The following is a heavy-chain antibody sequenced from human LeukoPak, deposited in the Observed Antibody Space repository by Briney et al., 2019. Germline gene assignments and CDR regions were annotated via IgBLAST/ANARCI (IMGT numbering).Heavy chain of an antibody. D-gene: IGHD4-17*01. J-gene: IGHJ6*03. CDR1: GGSFSGYY. CDR3: ARGPLGYGDSHYYYYYYMDV. V-gene: IGHV4-34*01. CDR2: FNHSGST. Sequence: SETLSLTCAVYGGSFSGYYWSWIRQPPGKGLEWIGEFNHSGSTNYNPSLKSRVTISVDTSKNQFSLKLSSVTAADTAVYYCARGPLGYGDSHYYYYYYMDVWGKGTTVTISS.